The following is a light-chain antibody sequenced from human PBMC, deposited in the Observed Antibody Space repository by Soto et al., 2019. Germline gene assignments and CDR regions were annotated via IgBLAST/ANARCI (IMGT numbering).Light chain of an antibody. CDR1: SSDVGSFNR. Sequence: QSVLTQPPSVSGSPGQSVTISCAGTSSDVGSFNRVSWYQQPPGTAPRLMIYEVIYRPSGVPDRFAGSKSGNTASLTISGLQAEDEADYYCSSYTTSGTVVFGGGTKVTVL. CDR3: SSYTTSGTVV. V-gene: IGLV2-18*02. J-gene: IGLJ3*02. CDR2: EVI.